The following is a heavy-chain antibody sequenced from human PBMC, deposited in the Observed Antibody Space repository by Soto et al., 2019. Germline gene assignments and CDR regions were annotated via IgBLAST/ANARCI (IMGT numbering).Heavy chain of an antibody. J-gene: IGHJ4*02. CDR1: GGTFDSYA. V-gene: IGHV1-69*05. Sequence: SVKVSCKASGGTFDSYAISWVRQAPGQGLEWMGGVIPMFLKSNYAQKFQGRVTMTRNTSISTAYMELSSLRSEDTAVYYCATRLRAAGMGIDYWGQGTLVTVSS. CDR2: VIPMFLKS. CDR3: ATRLRAAGMGIDY. D-gene: IGHD6-13*01.